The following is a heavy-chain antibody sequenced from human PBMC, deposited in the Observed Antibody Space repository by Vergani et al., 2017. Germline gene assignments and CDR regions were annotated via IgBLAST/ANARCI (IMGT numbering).Heavy chain of an antibody. D-gene: IGHD5-12*01. CDR3: ARDRVDIVATSTYYFDY. V-gene: IGHV3-53*01. J-gene: IGHJ4*02. CDR1: GFTVSSNY. CDR2: IYSGGST. Sequence: EVQLVESGGGLIQPGGSLRLSCAASGFTVSSNYMSWVRQAPGKGLEWVSVIYSGGSTYYADSVKGRFTISRDNSKNTLYLQMNSLRAEDTAVYYCARDRVDIVATSTYYFDYWGQGTLVTVSS.